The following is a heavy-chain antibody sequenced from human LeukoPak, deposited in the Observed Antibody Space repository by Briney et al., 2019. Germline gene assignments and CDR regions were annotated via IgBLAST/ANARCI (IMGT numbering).Heavy chain of an antibody. J-gene: IGHJ6*02. CDR2: IIPVFDII. V-gene: IGHV1-69*10. CDR1: GGTFISHA. CDR3: ASPPILRNCGGDCYYYYGMDV. Sequence: SVKVSCKASGGTFISHAITWVRQAPGQGREWMGGIIPVFDIINYAQKFQGRVTITADKSTSTAYMELSSLRSEDTAVYYCASPPILRNCGGDCYYYYGMDVWGQGTTVTVSS. D-gene: IGHD2-21*02.